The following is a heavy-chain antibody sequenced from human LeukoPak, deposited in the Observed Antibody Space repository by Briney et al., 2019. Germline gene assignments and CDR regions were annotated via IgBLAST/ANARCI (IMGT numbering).Heavy chain of an antibody. CDR1: GFTFSSYS. J-gene: IGHJ6*02. Sequence: PGGSLRLSCAASGFTFSSYSMNWVRQAPGKGLEWVSSISSSSSYIYYADSVKGRFTISRDNAKNSLYLQMNSLRAEDTAVYYCARDMEWRVPAAIAAPPYGMDVWGQGTTVTVSS. D-gene: IGHD2-2*02. CDR2: ISSSSSYI. V-gene: IGHV3-21*01. CDR3: ARDMEWRVPAAIAAPPYGMDV.